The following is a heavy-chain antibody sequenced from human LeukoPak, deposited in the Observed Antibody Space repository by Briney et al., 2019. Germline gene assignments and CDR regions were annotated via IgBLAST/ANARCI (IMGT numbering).Heavy chain of an antibody. CDR1: GYTFTSYA. D-gene: IGHD6-13*01. Sequence: GASVKVSCKASGYTFTSYAMNWVRQAPRQGLEWMGWINTNTGNPTYAQGFTGRFVFSLDTSVSTAYLQISSLKAEDTAVYYCARDGPVIAAAGTFDYWGQGTLVTVSS. CDR3: ARDGPVIAAAGTFDY. J-gene: IGHJ4*02. CDR2: INTNTGNP. V-gene: IGHV7-4-1*02.